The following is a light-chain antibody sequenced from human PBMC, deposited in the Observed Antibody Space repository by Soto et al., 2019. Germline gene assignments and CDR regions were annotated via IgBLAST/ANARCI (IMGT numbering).Light chain of an antibody. CDR1: SSNIGSDY. J-gene: IGLJ3*02. V-gene: IGLV1-47*01. CDR3: AGWDARLSAWV. Sequence: QSVLTQPPSASGTPGQRVTISCSGSSSNIGSDYVYWYQQLPGTAPKVLIYRNDQRPSGVPDRFSGSKSCTSASLAISGLRSEDEADYWCAGWDARLSAWVFGGGTKLTVL. CDR2: RND.